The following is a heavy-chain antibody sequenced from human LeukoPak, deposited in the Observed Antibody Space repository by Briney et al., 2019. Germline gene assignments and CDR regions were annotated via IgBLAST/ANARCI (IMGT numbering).Heavy chain of an antibody. CDR2: IIPILGIA. CDR1: GGTFSSYA. D-gene: IGHD3-10*01. Sequence: SVKVSCKASGGTFSSYAISWVRQAPGQGLEWMGRIIPILGIANYAQKFQGRVTITADKSTSTAYMELSSLRSEDTAVYYCARDGSGAILDDTGRDVWGQGPTVPVSS. J-gene: IGHJ6*02. CDR3: ARDGSGAILDDTGRDV. V-gene: IGHV1-69*04.